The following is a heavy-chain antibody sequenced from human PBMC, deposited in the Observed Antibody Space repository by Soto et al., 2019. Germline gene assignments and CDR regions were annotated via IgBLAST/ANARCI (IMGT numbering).Heavy chain of an antibody. Sequence: GGSLRLSCAASGFTFSSYGMHWVRQAPGKGLEWVAVISYDGSNKYYADSVKGRFTISRDNSKNTLYLQMNSLRAEDTAVYYWAKVLKDGYNYGFDHWGQGTLGIV. CDR3: AKVLKDGYNYGFDH. CDR2: ISYDGSNK. V-gene: IGHV3-30*18. J-gene: IGHJ5*02. CDR1: GFTFSSYG. D-gene: IGHD5-12*01.